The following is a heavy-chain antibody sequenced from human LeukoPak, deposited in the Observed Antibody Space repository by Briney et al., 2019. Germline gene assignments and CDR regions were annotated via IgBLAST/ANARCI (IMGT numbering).Heavy chain of an antibody. J-gene: IGHJ4*02. Sequence: SVKVSCKASGGTFSSYAISWVRQAPGQGLEWMGRIIPIFGTANYAQKFQGRVTITTDESTSTAYMELSSLRSEDTAVYYCAGDRSYSGSSTHLDYWGQGTLVTVSS. D-gene: IGHD1-26*01. CDR3: AGDRSYSGSSTHLDY. V-gene: IGHV1-69*05. CDR1: GGTFSSYA. CDR2: IIPIFGTA.